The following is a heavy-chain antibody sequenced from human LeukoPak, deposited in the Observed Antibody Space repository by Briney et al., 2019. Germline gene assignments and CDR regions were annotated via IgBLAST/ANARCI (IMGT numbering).Heavy chain of an antibody. J-gene: IGHJ4*02. Sequence: GGSLRLSCAASGFTFSSYNMNWVRQAPGKGLEWASSISGSSSYIFYADSVKGRFTISRDNAKNSLYLQMNSLRAEDTAVYYCARGDGGSFDYWGQGTLVTVSS. V-gene: IGHV3-21*01. CDR3: ARGDGGSFDY. CDR2: ISGSSSYI. CDR1: GFTFSSYN. D-gene: IGHD2-21*02.